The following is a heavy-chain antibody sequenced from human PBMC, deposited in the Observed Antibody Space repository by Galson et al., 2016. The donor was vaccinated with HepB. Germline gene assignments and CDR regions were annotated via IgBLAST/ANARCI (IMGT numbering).Heavy chain of an antibody. CDR3: ARPRRWPQYYYGLDV. CDR2: ISYDGSHK. Sequence: SLRLSCAASGFTFTTHTMNWVRQAPGKGLEWVAVISYDGSHKHYRDSVKGRFTISRDNSKNTLYLQMNSLRREDTAVYYCARPRRWPQYYYGLDVWGQGTTVTVSS. V-gene: IGHV3-30-3*01. CDR1: GFTFTTHT. D-gene: IGHD5-24*01. J-gene: IGHJ6*02.